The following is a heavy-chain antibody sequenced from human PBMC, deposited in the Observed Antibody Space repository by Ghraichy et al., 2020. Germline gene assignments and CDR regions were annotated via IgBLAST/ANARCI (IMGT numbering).Heavy chain of an antibody. Sequence: ETLSLTCAVYGGSFNDYYWSWIRPPPGKGLEWIGEISHSGSAKYIPSLNSRVTISVDTSKNQFSLKVSSVTAADTAIYYCARTASHRPFVWFDPWGQGTLITVAS. CDR3: ARTASHRPFVWFDP. CDR2: ISHSGSA. D-gene: IGHD2-21*01. CDR1: GGSFNDYY. J-gene: IGHJ5*02. V-gene: IGHV4-34*01.